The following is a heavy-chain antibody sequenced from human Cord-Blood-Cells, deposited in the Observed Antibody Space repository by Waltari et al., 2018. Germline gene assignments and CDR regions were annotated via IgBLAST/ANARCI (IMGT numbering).Heavy chain of an antibody. D-gene: IGHD2-21*02. J-gene: IGHJ4*02. V-gene: IGHV3-48*02. CDR1: GITFSRPS. Sequence: EVQLVESGGGWVQPGGSMRLSCAAHGITFSRPSHKWVRQAPGKGLEWVSYMSSSSSTRYYAGSVKGRFTSPRDNAKNSLYLQMNSLRDADTAVYYCARAVVSDAEFDYWGQGTLVTVSS. CDR3: ARAVVSDAEFDY. CDR2: MSSSSSTR.